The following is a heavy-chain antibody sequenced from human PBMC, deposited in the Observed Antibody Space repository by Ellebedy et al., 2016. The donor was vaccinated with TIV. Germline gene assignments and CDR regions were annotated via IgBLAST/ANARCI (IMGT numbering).Heavy chain of an antibody. CDR3: ARDSSAGQFDF. Sequence: SETLSLTXTVSGGSISSYYWSWIRQPPGKGLEWIGYIYYSGSTNYNPSLKSRVTISVDTSKNQFSLKLSSVTAADTAVYYCARDSSAGQFDFWGQGTLVTVSS. V-gene: IGHV4-59*01. CDR2: IYYSGST. CDR1: GGSISSYY. J-gene: IGHJ4*02.